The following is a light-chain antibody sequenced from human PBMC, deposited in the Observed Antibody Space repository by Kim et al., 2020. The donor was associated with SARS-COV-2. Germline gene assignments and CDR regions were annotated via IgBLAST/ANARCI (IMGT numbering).Light chain of an antibody. V-gene: IGLV10-54*01. CDR2: RNN. CDR1: SNNVGNQG. CDR3: SAWDSSLSAWV. Sequence: RQTATLTCTGNSNNVGNQGAAWLQQHQSHPPKLLSYRNNNRPSGISERLSASRSGNTASLTITGLQPEDEADYYCSAWDSSLSAWVCGGGTKVTVL. J-gene: IGLJ3*02.